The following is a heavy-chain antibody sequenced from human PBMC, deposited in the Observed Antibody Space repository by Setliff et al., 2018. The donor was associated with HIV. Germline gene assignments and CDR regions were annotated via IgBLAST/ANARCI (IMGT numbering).Heavy chain of an antibody. V-gene: IGHV3-7*01. D-gene: IGHD3-22*01. Sequence: PGGSLRLSCAASGFTLSNYWMNWVRQAPGKGLEWVANIKGDGSEKYYVDSVKGRFTISRDNAKNSLYLQMNSLRAEDTAVYYCARGTSGYLIRAENFQHWGQGTLVTVSS. CDR3: ARGTSGYLIRAENFQH. J-gene: IGHJ1*01. CDR2: IKGDGSEK. CDR1: GFTLSNYW.